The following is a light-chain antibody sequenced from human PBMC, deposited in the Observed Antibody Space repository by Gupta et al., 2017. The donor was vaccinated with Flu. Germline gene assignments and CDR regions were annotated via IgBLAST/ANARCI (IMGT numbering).Light chain of an antibody. CDR2: KDN. V-gene: IGLV1-47*01. CDR3: ATCDGSLSGPWV. J-gene: IGLJ3*02. Sequence: QSLLTQPPSASATPGQGVTIPCCGSSSNIEGNYVYWYQQLPGAAPKLLIYKDNQRPSGVPDRFSGSKSGTSASLAISGLRSEDEADYYCATCDGSLSGPWVFGGGTKLTVL. CDR1: SSNIEGNY.